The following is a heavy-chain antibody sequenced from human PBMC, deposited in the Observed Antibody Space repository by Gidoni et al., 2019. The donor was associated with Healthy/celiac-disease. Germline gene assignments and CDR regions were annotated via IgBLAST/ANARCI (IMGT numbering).Heavy chain of an antibody. J-gene: IGHJ4*02. V-gene: IGHV3-23*01. CDR1: GFTFSSYA. CDR3: AKDLSPTR. Sequence: EVQMLESGGGLVQPGGSLRLSCAASGFTFSSYAMRWVRQAPGKVLEWFSAISGSGVSTYYAYSVKGRFTISRDNSKNTLYLQMNSLRAEDTAVYYCAKDLSPTRWGQGTLVTVSS. D-gene: IGHD1-1*01. CDR2: ISGSGVST.